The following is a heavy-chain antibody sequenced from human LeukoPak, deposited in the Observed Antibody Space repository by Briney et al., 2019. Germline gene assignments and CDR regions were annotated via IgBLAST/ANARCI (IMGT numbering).Heavy chain of an antibody. CDR2: INSDGSSI. Sequence: GGSLRLSCAASGFTFSSHWMHWVRQAPGKGLVWVSRINSDGSSISYADSVKGRFTISRDNAKNTLYLQMSSLRAEDTALYYCVKGDNDILTGYYNSFDYWGQGTLVTVSS. D-gene: IGHD3-9*01. J-gene: IGHJ4*02. CDR1: GFTFSSHW. V-gene: IGHV3-74*01. CDR3: VKGDNDILTGYYNSFDY.